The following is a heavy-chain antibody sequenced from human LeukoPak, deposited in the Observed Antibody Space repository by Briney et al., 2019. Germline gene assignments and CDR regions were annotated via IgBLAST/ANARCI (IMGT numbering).Heavy chain of an antibody. D-gene: IGHD2-15*01. V-gene: IGHV4-61*02. J-gene: IGHJ4*02. CDR1: GGSISSGSYY. CDR2: IYTSGST. CDR3: ARVPNCSGGSCYSSFDY. Sequence: SETLSLTCTVSGGSISSGSYYWSWIRQPAGKGLEWIGRIYTSGSTDYNPSLRSRITISVDTSKNQFSLKLSSVTAADTAVYYCARVPNCSGGSCYSSFDYWGQGTLVTVS.